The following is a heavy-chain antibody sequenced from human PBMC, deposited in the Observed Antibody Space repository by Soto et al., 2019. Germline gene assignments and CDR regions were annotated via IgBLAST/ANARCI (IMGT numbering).Heavy chain of an antibody. V-gene: IGHV3-15*07. CDR2: IKSKTDGGTT. D-gene: IGHD3-16*01. CDR1: GFTFSNAW. Sequence: GGSLRLSCAASGFTFSNAWMNWVRQAPGKGLEWVGRIKSKTDGGTTDYAAPVKGRFTISRDDSKNTLYLQMNSLRAEDTAVYYCAKDRSHFGPYYFDYWGQGTLVTV. J-gene: IGHJ4*02. CDR3: AKDRSHFGPYYFDY.